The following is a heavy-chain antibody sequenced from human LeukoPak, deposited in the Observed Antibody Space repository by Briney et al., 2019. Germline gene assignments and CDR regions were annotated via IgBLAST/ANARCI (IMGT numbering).Heavy chain of an antibody. CDR3: ATSITAAGIIDY. J-gene: IGHJ4*02. D-gene: IGHD6-13*01. V-gene: IGHV3-11*04. CDR2: ISSSGSSI. CDR1: GFTFSDYY. Sequence: PGGSLRLSCAASGFTFSDYYMSWIRQAPGKGLEWVSYISSSGSSIFYADSVKGRFTISRDNAKNSLYLQMNRLRAEDTAVYYCATSITAAGIIDYWGQGTLVTVSS.